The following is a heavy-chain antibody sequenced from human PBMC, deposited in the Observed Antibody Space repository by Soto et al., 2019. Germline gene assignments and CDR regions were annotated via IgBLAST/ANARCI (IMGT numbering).Heavy chain of an antibody. V-gene: IGHV4-31*03. Sequence: QVELQESGPGLVKPSQTMSLTCTVSGGSISSGAYYWSWIRHHPGKGLEWIGYIYYSGSTYYNPSLESRVTISVDKSKNQFSLKLSSVTAADTAVYYCAGDRVATASWFDPWGQGTLVTVSS. CDR1: GGSISSGAYY. CDR2: IYYSGST. J-gene: IGHJ5*02. CDR3: AGDRVATASWFDP. D-gene: IGHD3-3*01.